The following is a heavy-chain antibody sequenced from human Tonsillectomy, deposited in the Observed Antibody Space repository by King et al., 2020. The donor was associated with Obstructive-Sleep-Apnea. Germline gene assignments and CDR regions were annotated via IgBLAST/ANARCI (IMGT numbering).Heavy chain of an antibody. CDR1: GFTFSDYY. J-gene: IGHJ6*02. CDR2: ISSSSSYT. V-gene: IGHV3-11*06. Sequence: VQLVESGGGLVKPGGSLRLSCAASGFTFSDYYMSWIRQAPGKGLEWVSYISSSSSYTNYADSVKGRFTISRDNAKNSLYLQMNSLRAEDTAVYYCARDYLNGPGPGGPTSYYYYGMDVWGQGTTVTVSS. CDR3: ARDYLNGPGPGGPTSYYYYGMDV. D-gene: IGHD2-8*01.